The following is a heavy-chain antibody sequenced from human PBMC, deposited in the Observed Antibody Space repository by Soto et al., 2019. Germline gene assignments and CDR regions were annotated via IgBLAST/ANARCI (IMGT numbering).Heavy chain of an antibody. CDR3: ARDQDVRFLEWLSGPYYYGMDV. CDR1: GFTFSSYW. J-gene: IGHJ6*02. CDR2: IKQDGSEK. D-gene: IGHD3-3*01. Sequence: EVQLVESGGGLVQPGGSLRLSCAASGFTFSSYWMSWVRQAPGKGLEWVANIKQDGSEKYYVDSVKGRFTISRDNAKNSLYLQMNSLRAEDTAVYYCARDQDVRFLEWLSGPYYYGMDVWGQGTTVTVSS. V-gene: IGHV3-7*03.